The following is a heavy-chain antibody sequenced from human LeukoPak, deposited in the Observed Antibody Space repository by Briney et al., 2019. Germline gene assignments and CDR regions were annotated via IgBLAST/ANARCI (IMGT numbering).Heavy chain of an antibody. CDR2: IYHSGST. Sequence: PSETLSLTCSVSGYSISSGYYWGWIRQPPGKGLEWIGSIYHSGSTYYNPSLKSRVTISVDTSKNQFSLKLSSVTAADTAVYYCARDPFITMVRGVIIDYWGQGTLVTVSS. CDR3: ARDPFITMVRGVIIDY. J-gene: IGHJ4*02. CDR1: GYSISSGYY. D-gene: IGHD3-10*01. V-gene: IGHV4-38-2*02.